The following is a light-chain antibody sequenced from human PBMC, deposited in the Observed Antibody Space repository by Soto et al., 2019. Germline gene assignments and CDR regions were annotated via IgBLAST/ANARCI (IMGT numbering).Light chain of an antibody. CDR2: GTS. CDR1: QSVSSSY. CDR3: QQYASSPRA. Sequence: EIVLTQSPGTLSLSPGERATLSCRASQSVSSSYLAWYQQKPGQAPRLLIFGTSSRATGIPDRFSGSGSGTVFTLTISRLEPEDFAVYYCQQYASSPRAFGQGTKLEIK. J-gene: IGKJ2*01. V-gene: IGKV3-20*01.